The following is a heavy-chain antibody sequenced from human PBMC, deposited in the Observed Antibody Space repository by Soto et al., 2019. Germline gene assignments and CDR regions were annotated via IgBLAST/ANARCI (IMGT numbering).Heavy chain of an antibody. J-gene: IGHJ6*02. Sequence: SQTLSLTCAISGDSVSSNSAAWNWTRQPPSRGLEWLGRTYYSSKCYNEYAVSVKIQITIYPATPKPQYPMQLHSVNPEDKAVYYCARGVRYSSSPDEYYYRMDVWGQGTRVTVSS. D-gene: IGHD6-6*01. CDR2: TYYSSKCYN. CDR1: GDSVSSNSAA. V-gene: IGHV6-1*01. CDR3: ARGVRYSSSPDEYYYRMDV.